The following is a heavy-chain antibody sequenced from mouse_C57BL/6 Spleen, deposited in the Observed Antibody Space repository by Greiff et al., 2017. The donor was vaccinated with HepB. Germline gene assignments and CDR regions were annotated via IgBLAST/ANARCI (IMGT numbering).Heavy chain of an antibody. CDR1: GYSFTGYF. D-gene: IGHD2-3*01. CDR3: ARSDDGYYDYFDY. Sequence: VQLQQSGPELVKPGDSVKISCKASGYSFTGYFMNWVMQSHGKSLEWIGRINPYNGDTFYNQKFKGKATLTVDKSSSTAHMELRSLTSEDSAVYYCARSDDGYYDYFDYWGQGTTLTVSS. V-gene: IGHV1-20*01. CDR2: INPYNGDT. J-gene: IGHJ2*01.